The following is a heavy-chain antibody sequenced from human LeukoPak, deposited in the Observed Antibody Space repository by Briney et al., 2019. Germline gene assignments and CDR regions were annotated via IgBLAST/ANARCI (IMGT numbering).Heavy chain of an antibody. Sequence: SVKVSCKASGGTFSSYAISWVRQAPGQGLEWMGGIIPIFGTANYAQKFQGRVTITADGSTSTAYMELSSLRSEDTAVYYCARQAETGRSSSSGFDYWGQGTLVTVSS. CDR2: IIPIFGTA. CDR1: GGTFSSYA. J-gene: IGHJ4*02. V-gene: IGHV1-69*01. D-gene: IGHD6-13*01. CDR3: ARQAETGRSSSSGFDY.